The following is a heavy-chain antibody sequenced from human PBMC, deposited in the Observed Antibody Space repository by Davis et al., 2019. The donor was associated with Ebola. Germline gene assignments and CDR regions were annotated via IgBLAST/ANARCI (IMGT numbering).Heavy chain of an antibody. J-gene: IGHJ4*02. D-gene: IGHD2-15*01. CDR2: IYPGDSDT. V-gene: IGHV5-51*01. CDR3: ARLARDCSGDSCYSSALDY. Sequence: GESLKISCKGSGYSFTSNWIGWVRQMPGKGLEWMGIIYPGDSDTRFSPSFQGQVTISADKSITTAYLQWSSLKASDTAMYYCARLARDCSGDSCYSSALDYWGQGTLVTVSS. CDR1: GYSFTSNW.